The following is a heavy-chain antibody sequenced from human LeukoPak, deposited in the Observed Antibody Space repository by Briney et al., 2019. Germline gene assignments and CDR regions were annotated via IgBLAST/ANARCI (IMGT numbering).Heavy chain of an antibody. D-gene: IGHD4/OR15-4a*01. CDR3: ARDIGYGGNVGDN. Sequence: ASVKVSCKASGYTFIDYFMHWVRQAPGQGLEGMGWINPNSGDTNYAQTFQGRVTMTRDTSSSTAYMELSRLRSDDTAVYYCARDIGYGGNVGDNWGQGTPVTVSS. V-gene: IGHV1-2*02. CDR2: INPNSGDT. CDR1: GYTFIDYF. J-gene: IGHJ4*02.